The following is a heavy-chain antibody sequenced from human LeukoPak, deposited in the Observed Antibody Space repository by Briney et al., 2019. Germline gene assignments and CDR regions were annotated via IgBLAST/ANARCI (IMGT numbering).Heavy chain of an antibody. CDR3: ARGAPIGGAFRLAGYYFDY. CDR1: GGTFSSYA. Sequence: SVKVSCKASGGTFSSYAISWVRQAPGQGLEWMGGIIPIFGTANYAQKFQGRVTITADESTSTAYMELSSLRYEDTAVYYCARGAPIGGAFRLAGYYFDYWGQGTPVTVSS. D-gene: IGHD1-26*01. V-gene: IGHV1-69*13. CDR2: IIPIFGTA. J-gene: IGHJ4*02.